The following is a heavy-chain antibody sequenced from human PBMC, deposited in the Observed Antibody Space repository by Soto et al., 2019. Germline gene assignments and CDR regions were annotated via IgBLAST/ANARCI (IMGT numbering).Heavy chain of an antibody. CDR2: IWYDGSNK. CDR3: AREGVSSCLDY. J-gene: IGHJ4*02. CDR1: GFTFSSYG. Sequence: GGSLRLSCAASGFTFSSYGMHWVRQAPGKGLEWVAVIWYDGSNKYYADSVKGRFTISRDNSKNTLCLQMNSLRAEDTAVYYCAREGVSSCLDYWGQGTLVTVSS. D-gene: IGHD6-13*01. V-gene: IGHV3-33*01.